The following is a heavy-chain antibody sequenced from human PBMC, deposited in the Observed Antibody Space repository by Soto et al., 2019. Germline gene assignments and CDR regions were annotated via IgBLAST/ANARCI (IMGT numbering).Heavy chain of an antibody. CDR1: GGSISSFY. CDR2: IYYRGNT. V-gene: IGHV4-59*05. Sequence: SGTLFLTCPVSGGSISSFYWSWVRPPPGKGLEWIGSIYYRGNTYYNPSLKSRVTISVDTSKNHFSLNLSSVTAADTAVYYCARVDSNGGLDSWGQGILVTVSS. D-gene: IGHD3-22*01. CDR3: ARVDSNGGLDS. J-gene: IGHJ5*01.